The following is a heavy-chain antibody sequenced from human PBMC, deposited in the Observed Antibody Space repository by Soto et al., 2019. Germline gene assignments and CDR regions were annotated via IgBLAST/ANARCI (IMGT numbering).Heavy chain of an antibody. Sequence: QVKLEQSGAEVKKPGASVKVSCKASGYTFFSYGISWVRQAPGQGIEWMGWVSGYNGHTNYAQKFQGRVTMTRDITTTTAYMELRNLRSDDTAVYYCARLVGPTSSDNWFDPWGQGTLVTVSS. D-gene: IGHD1-26*01. CDR1: GYTFFSYG. V-gene: IGHV1-18*01. CDR2: VSGYNGHT. CDR3: ARLVGPTSSDNWFDP. J-gene: IGHJ5*02.